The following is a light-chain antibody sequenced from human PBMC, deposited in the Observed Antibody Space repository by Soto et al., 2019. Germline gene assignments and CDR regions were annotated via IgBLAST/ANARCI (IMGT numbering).Light chain of an antibody. CDR1: QNLSRYF. V-gene: IGKV3-20*01. J-gene: IGKJ5*01. CDR3: QQHDILPIN. Sequence: EVVLTQSPGTLSLSPGDRASLSCSASQNLSRYFLAWYQHKPGQAPRLLISGASRRATGIPDRFSGAGSGTDFTLTISRLEPEDFALYYCQQHDILPINCGQGTRREIK. CDR2: GAS.